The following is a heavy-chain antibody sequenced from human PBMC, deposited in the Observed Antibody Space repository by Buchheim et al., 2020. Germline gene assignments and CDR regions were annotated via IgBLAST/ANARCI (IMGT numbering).Heavy chain of an antibody. Sequence: QVQLVQSGAEVKKPGASVKVSCKASGYTFTGYYMHWVRQAPGQGLEWMGWINPNSGGTNYAQKFQGWVTMTRDPSISTAYMELSRLRSDDTAVYYCARGYCSSTSCYNLGLADYYYYGMDVWGQGTT. J-gene: IGHJ6*02. D-gene: IGHD2-2*02. V-gene: IGHV1-2*04. CDR3: ARGYCSSTSCYNLGLADYYYYGMDV. CDR1: GYTFTGYY. CDR2: INPNSGGT.